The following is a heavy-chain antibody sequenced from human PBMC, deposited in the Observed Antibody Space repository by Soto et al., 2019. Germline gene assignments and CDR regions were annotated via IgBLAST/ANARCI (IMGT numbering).Heavy chain of an antibody. CDR2: IYYSGST. CDR3: ARESNYGPIDY. V-gene: IGHV4-30-4*01. D-gene: IGHD4-4*01. Sequence: SETLSLTCTVSGGSISSCDYYWSWIRQPPGKGLEWIGYIYYSGSTYYNPSLKSRVTISVDTSKNQFSLKLSSVTAADTAVYYCARESNYGPIDYWGQGTLVTVSS. CDR1: GGSISSCDYY. J-gene: IGHJ4*02.